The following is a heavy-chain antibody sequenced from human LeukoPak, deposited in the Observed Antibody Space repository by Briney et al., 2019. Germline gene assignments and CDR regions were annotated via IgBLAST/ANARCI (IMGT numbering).Heavy chain of an antibody. D-gene: IGHD2-21*01. V-gene: IGHV4-34*01. CDR1: GGSFSGYY. CDR3: AGGIPFDP. CDR2: INHSGST. Sequence: SETLSLTCAVYGGSFSGYYWSWIRQPPGEGLEWIGEINHSGSTNYNPSLKSRVTISVDTSKNQFSLKLSSVTAADTAVYYCAGGIPFDPWGQGTLVTVSS. J-gene: IGHJ5*02.